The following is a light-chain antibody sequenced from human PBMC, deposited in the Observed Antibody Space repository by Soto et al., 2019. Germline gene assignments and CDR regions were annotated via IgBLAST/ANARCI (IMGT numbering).Light chain of an antibody. CDR2: GAS. CDR1: QSVSSNY. Sequence: EIVLTQSPGTLSLSPGERATLSCRASQSVSSNYLTWYQQKPGQAPRLLIYGASSRATGIPDRFSGSGSGTDFTLTISRLEPEEFAVYYCQQYGSSPFTVGPGTKVDIK. J-gene: IGKJ3*01. V-gene: IGKV3-20*01. CDR3: QQYGSSPFT.